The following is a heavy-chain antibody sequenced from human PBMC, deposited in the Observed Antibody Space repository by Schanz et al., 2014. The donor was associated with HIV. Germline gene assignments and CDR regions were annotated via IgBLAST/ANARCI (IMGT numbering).Heavy chain of an antibody. CDR3: AKDRRGGYQFLYGLDV. J-gene: IGHJ6*02. V-gene: IGHV3-48*04. D-gene: IGHD2-2*01. CDR2: ISGSGNTI. Sequence: EVQLLESGGGLVQPGGSLRLSCAASGFTLSNYAMSWVRQAPGKGLEWVSYISGSGNTIYYADSVKGRFTISRDNAKNSLYLQMNSLRPEDTAVYYCAKDRRGGYQFLYGLDVWGQGTTVTVSS. CDR1: GFTLSNYA.